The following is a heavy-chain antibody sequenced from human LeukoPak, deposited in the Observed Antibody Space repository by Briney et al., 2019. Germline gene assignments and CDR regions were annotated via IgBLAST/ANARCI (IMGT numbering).Heavy chain of an antibody. V-gene: IGHV3-21*01. D-gene: IGHD2-21*01. CDR3: ARDHPYCGGDCYPLDY. CDR2: ISSSSYI. Sequence: GGSLRLSCAASGFTFSSYSMNWVRQAPGKGLEWVSSISSSSYIYYADSVKGRFTISRDNAKNSLYLQMNSLRAEDTAVYYCARDHPYCGGDCYPLDYWGQGTLVTVSS. CDR1: GFTFSSYS. J-gene: IGHJ4*02.